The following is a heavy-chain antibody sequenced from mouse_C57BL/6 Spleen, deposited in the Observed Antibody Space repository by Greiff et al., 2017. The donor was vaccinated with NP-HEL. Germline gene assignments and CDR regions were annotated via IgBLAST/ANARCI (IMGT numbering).Heavy chain of an antibody. CDR2: IYPGDGDT. J-gene: IGHJ3*01. D-gene: IGHD4-1*01. Sequence: VQLQQSGAELVKPGASVKISCKASGYAFSSYWMNWVKQRPGKGLEWIGQIYPGDGDTNYHGKFKGKATLTADKSSSTAYMQLSSLTSEDSAVYFCARSEETGTGWFAYWGQGTLVTVSA. CDR1: GYAFSSYW. V-gene: IGHV1-80*01. CDR3: ARSEETGTGWFAY.